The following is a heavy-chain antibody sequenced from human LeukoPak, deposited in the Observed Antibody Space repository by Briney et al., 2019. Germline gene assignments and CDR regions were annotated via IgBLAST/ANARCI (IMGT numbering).Heavy chain of an antibody. CDR2: ISAYNGNT. D-gene: IGHD3-10*01. V-gene: IGHV1-18*01. CDR1: GYTFTSYG. Sequence: ASVKVSCKASGYTFTSYGISWVRQAPGQGLELMGWISAYNGNTNYAQKLQGRVTMTTDTSTSTAYMELRSLRSDDTAVYYCAREGVWFGELSDYFDYWGQGTLVTVSS. J-gene: IGHJ4*02. CDR3: AREGVWFGELSDYFDY.